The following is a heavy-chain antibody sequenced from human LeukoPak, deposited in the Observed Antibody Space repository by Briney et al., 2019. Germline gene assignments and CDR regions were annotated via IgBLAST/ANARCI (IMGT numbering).Heavy chain of an antibody. D-gene: IGHD6-19*01. V-gene: IGHV3-53*05. CDR3: ARAFLYSSGWYWFDP. J-gene: IGHJ5*02. CDR2: VYSGGST. Sequence: GGSLRLSCAASGFTVSSNYMSWVRQAPGKGLEWVSVVYSGGSTYYADSVKGRFTISRDNSENTLYLQMNSLRAEDTAVYYCARAFLYSSGWYWFDPWGQGTLVTVSS. CDR1: GFTVSSNY.